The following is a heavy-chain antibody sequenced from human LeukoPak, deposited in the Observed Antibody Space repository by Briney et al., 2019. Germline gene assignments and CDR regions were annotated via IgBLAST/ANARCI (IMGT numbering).Heavy chain of an antibody. CDR1: GFTFSTYS. CDR3: ALDCSGGNCYSAY. D-gene: IGHD2-21*01. V-gene: IGHV3-21*01. CDR2: ITSGSSYI. Sequence: GGSLRLSCAASGFTFSTYSMSWVRQAPGKGLEWVSSITSGSSYIYYAASVKGRFTISRDNAKNSLYLQMNSLRVEDTAVYYCALDCSGGNCYSAYWGQGTLVTVSS. J-gene: IGHJ4*02.